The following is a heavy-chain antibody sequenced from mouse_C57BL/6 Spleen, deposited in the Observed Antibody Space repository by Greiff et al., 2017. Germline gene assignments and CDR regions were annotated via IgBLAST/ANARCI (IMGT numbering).Heavy chain of an antibody. D-gene: IGHD1-1*01. J-gene: IGHJ2*01. CDR1: GFTFSDYG. CDR3: ARNRDYGSSSYYFDY. V-gene: IGHV5-17*01. Sequence: EVQGVESGGGLVKPGGSLKLSCAASGFTFSDYGMHWVRQAPEKGLEWVAYISSGSSTIYYADTVKGRFTISSDNAKNTLFLQMTSLRSEDTAMYYCARNRDYGSSSYYFDYWGQGTTLTVSS. CDR2: ISSGSSTI.